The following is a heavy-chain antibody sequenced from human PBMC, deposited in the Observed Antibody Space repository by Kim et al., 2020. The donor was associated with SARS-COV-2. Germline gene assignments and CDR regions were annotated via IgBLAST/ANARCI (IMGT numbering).Heavy chain of an antibody. D-gene: IGHD6-19*01. CDR3: ARDLSSLSSGWSYAHYYYGMDV. Sequence: ASVKVSCKASGYTFTSYAMNWVRQAPGQGLEWMGWINTNTGNPTYAQGFTGRFVFSLDTSVSTAYLQISSLKAEDTAVYYCARDLSSLSSGWSYAHYYYGMDVWGQGTTVTVSS. CDR2: INTNTGNP. CDR1: GYTFTSYA. V-gene: IGHV7-4-1*02. J-gene: IGHJ6*02.